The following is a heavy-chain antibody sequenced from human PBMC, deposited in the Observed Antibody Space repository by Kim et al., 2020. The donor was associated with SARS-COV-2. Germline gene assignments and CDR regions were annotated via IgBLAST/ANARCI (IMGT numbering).Heavy chain of an antibody. J-gene: IGHJ4*01. D-gene: IGHD3-3*01. CDR1: GGSISSYY. Sequence: SETLSLTCTVSGGSISSYYWSWIRQPPGKGLEWIGYIYYSGSTNYNPSLKSRVTISVDTSKNQFSLKLSSVTAADTAVYYCARLFGLDVLRFLEWPGYF. V-gene: IGHV4-59*08. CDR2: IYYSGST. CDR3: ARLFGLDVLRFLEWPGYF.